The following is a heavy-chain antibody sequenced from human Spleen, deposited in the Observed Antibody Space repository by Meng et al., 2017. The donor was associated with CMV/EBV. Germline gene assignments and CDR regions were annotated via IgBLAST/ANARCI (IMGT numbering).Heavy chain of an antibody. CDR3: ARGTWGSDRYLDY. D-gene: IGHD7-27*01. CDR1: GGSINTYY. J-gene: IGHJ4*02. CDR2: IYYTGST. V-gene: IGHV4-59*01. Sequence: GSLRLSCTVSGGSINTYYWNWIRQPPGKGLEWIGYIYYTGSTNYNPSLKSRVTISVDRSKNQFSLRLTSVTAADTAVYYCARGTWGSDRYLDYWGQGTLVTVSS.